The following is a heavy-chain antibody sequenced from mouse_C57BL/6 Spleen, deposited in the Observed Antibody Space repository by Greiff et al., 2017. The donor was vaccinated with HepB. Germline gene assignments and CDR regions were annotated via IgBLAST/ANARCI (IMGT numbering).Heavy chain of an antibody. Sequence: VQGVESGAELARPGASVKLSCKASGYTFTSYGISWVKQRTGQGLEWIGEIYPRSGNTYYNEKFKGKATLTADKSSSPAYMELRSLTSEDSAVYFCARVEYYFDYWGQGTTLTVSS. CDR2: IYPRSGNT. J-gene: IGHJ2*01. V-gene: IGHV1-81*01. CDR3: ARVEYYFDY. CDR1: GYTFTSYG.